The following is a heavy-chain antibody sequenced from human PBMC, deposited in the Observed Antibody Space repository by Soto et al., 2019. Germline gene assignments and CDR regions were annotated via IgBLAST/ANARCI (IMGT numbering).Heavy chain of an antibody. V-gene: IGHV1-18*01. D-gene: IGHD3-3*01. Sequence: QVQLVQSGAEVKKPGASVKVSCKASGYTFTSYGLSWVRQAPGQGLAWMGCISAYNGNTNYAQKLQGRGTMTTDTSTSTAYMELRSLISDDTAVYYCARDRLPYYDFWSGYYGVPATPNFDYCGQGTLVTVSS. CDR1: GYTFTSYG. CDR3: ARDRLPYYDFWSGYYGVPATPNFDY. J-gene: IGHJ4*02. CDR2: ISAYNGNT.